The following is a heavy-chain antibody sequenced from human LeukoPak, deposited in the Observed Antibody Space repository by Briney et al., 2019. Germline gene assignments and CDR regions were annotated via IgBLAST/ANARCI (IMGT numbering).Heavy chain of an antibody. CDR2: IYYSGSA. J-gene: IGHJ4*02. D-gene: IGHD2-2*01. CDR1: GDSISNDNYY. Sequence: SETLSLTCTVSGDSISNDNYYWGWIRQPPGKGLEWIGSIYYSGSAYYNLSLNTRVTISVDTSKNQFSLKVRSVTAADTAVHYCARQGRYQLLFDVDSWGQGTLVTVSS. CDR3: ARQGRYQLLFDVDS. V-gene: IGHV4-39*01.